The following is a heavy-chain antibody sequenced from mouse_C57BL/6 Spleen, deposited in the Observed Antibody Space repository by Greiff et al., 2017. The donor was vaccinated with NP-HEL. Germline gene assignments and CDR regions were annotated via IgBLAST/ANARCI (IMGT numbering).Heavy chain of an antibody. CDR1: GYAFSSSW. V-gene: IGHV1-82*01. Sequence: QVQLQQSGPELVKPGASVKISCKASGYAFSSSWMNWVKQRPGKGLEWIGRIYPGDGDTNYNGKFKGKATLTADKSSSTAYMQLSSLTSEDSAVYFCARDGYYVGYFDVWGTGTTVTVSS. CDR2: IYPGDGDT. J-gene: IGHJ1*03. D-gene: IGHD2-3*01. CDR3: ARDGYYVGYFDV.